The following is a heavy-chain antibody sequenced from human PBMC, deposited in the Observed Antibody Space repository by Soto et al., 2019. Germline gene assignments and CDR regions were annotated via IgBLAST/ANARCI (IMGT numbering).Heavy chain of an antibody. D-gene: IGHD4-17*01. CDR1: GGSITSGNW. V-gene: IGHV4-4*02. CDR3: ARYGDYPDFDS. J-gene: IGHJ4*02. Sequence: QVQLQESGPGLMKPSGTLSLTCAVSGGSITSGNWWNWVRQPPGKGLEWIGEIYHSGSTNYNPSLKSRVTISVDQSKSHFSLRLTSVTAADTAVYYCARYGDYPDFDSWGQGTLITVSS. CDR2: IYHSGST.